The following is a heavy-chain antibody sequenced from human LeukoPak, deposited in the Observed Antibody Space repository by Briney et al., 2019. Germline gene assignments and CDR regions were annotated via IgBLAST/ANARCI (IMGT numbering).Heavy chain of an antibody. V-gene: IGHV4-59*01. CDR3: ARDDSSGYYYAY. CDR1: GGSISSYY. Sequence: SETLSLTCTVSGGSISSYYWSWIRQPPGKGLEWVGYIYYSGSTDYNPSLKSRVTISVDTSKNQFSLKLSSVTAADTAVYYCARDDSSGYYYAYWGQGTLVTVSS. J-gene: IGHJ4*02. D-gene: IGHD3-22*01. CDR2: IYYSGST.